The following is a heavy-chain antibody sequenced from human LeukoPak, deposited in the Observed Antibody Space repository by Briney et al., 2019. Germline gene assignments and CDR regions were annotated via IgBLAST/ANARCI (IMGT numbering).Heavy chain of an antibody. CDR3: ARVQGGGAFDI. V-gene: IGHV3-30-3*01. CDR2: ISYDGSNK. J-gene: IGHJ3*02. CDR1: GFTFSSYA. D-gene: IGHD2-15*01. Sequence: PGGSLRLSCAASGFTFSSYAMHWVRQAPGKGLEWVAVISYDGSNKYYADSVKGRFTISRDNSKNTRYLQMNSLRAEDTAVYYCARVQGGGAFDIWGQGTMVTVSS.